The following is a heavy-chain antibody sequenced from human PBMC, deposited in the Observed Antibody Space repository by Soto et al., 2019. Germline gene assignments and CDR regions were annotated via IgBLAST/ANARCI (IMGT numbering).Heavy chain of an antibody. CDR2: INSDGSSI. Sequence: EVQLVESGGGLVQPGGSLGLSCAASGFSLSNYWMHWVRQAPGKGLVWVSRINSDGSSIAYADSVKGRFTISRDSAKNTMYLQMNNLRAEDTAVYYCTRGTGGYSDGWFDSWGQGTLVTVSS. CDR3: TRGTGGYSDGWFDS. CDR1: GFSLSNYW. D-gene: IGHD2-2*02. V-gene: IGHV3-74*01. J-gene: IGHJ5*01.